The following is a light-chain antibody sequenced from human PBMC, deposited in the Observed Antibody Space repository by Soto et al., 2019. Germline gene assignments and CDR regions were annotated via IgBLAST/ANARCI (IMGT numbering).Light chain of an antibody. Sequence: AIQLTQSPSSLSASVGDRVTITCRASQGISSALAWYQQEQGKAPKLLIYDASSLERGVPSRFSGSGSGTDFTLTISSLQPEDFATYYCQQFHGYPHTFGQGTRLEIK. V-gene: IGKV1-13*02. J-gene: IGKJ5*01. CDR2: DAS. CDR1: QGISSA. CDR3: QQFHGYPHT.